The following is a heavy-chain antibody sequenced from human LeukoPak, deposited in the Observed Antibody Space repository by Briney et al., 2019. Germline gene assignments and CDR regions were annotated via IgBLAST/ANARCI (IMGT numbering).Heavy chain of an antibody. CDR1: GYTFTGYY. CDR2: INPNSGGT. J-gene: IGHJ4*02. V-gene: IGHV1-2*02. D-gene: IGHD1-7*01. Sequence: ASVKVSCKASGYTFTGYYMHWVRQAPGQGLEWMGWINPNSGGTNYAQKFQGRVTMTRDTSISTAYMELSRLGSDDTAVYYCAREITGTTDFDYWGQGTLVTVSS. CDR3: AREITGTTDFDY.